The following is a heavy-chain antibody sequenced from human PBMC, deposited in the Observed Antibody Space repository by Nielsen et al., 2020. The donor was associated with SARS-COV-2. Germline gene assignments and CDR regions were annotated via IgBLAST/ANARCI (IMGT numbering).Heavy chain of an antibody. Sequence: GGSLRLSCAASGFTFSSYWMSWVRQAPGKGLEWVANIKQDGSEKYYVDSVKGRFTISRDNAKNSLYLQMNSLRAEDTAVYYCARPGGGDYADAFDIWGQGTMVTVSS. V-gene: IGHV3-7*03. J-gene: IGHJ3*02. CDR2: IKQDGSEK. D-gene: IGHD4-17*01. CDR1: GFTFSSYW. CDR3: ARPGGGDYADAFDI.